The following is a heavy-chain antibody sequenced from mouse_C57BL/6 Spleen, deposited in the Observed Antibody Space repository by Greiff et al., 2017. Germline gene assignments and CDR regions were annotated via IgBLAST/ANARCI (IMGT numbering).Heavy chain of an antibody. CDR1: GFSFNTYA. CDR2: IRSKSNNYAT. J-gene: IGHJ1*03. Sequence: EVKLMESGGGLVQPKGSLKLSCAASGFSFNTYAMNWVRQAPGKGLEWVARIRSKSNNYATYYADSVKDRFTISRDDSESMLYLQMNNLKTEDTAMYYCVRQRAYRGYFDVWGTGTTVTVSS. CDR3: VRQRAYRGYFDV. D-gene: IGHD2-10*01. V-gene: IGHV10-1*01.